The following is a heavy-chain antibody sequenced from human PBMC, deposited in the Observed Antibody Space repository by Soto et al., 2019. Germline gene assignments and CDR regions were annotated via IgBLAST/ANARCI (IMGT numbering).Heavy chain of an antibody. CDR3: ARGSRGSSTYYYYYMDV. D-gene: IGHD6-6*01. Sequence: ASVKVSCKASGYTFTSYDINWVRQATGQGLEWMGWMNPNSGNTGYAQKFQGRVTMTRNTSISTAYMELSSLRSEDTAVYYCARGSRGSSTYYYYYMDVWGKGTTVTVSS. V-gene: IGHV1-8*01. J-gene: IGHJ6*03. CDR1: GYTFTSYD. CDR2: MNPNSGNT.